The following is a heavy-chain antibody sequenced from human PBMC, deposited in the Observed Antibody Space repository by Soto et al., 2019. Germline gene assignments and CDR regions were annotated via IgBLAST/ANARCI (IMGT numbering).Heavy chain of an antibody. D-gene: IGHD6-19*01. CDR3: ARDPRLVRDYYYYYGMDV. Sequence: QVQLVQSGAEVKKPGSSVKVSCKASGGTFSSYAISWVRQAPGQGLEWMGGIIPIFGTANYAQKFQGRVTITADESTSTAYMEQSSLRSEDTAVYYCARDPRLVRDYYYYYGMDVWGQGTTVTVSS. J-gene: IGHJ6*02. V-gene: IGHV1-69*12. CDR1: GGTFSSYA. CDR2: IIPIFGTA.